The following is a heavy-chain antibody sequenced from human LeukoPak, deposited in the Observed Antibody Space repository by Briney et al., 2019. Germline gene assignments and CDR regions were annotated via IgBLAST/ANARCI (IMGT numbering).Heavy chain of an antibody. CDR1: GFTFSYNA. CDR3: ARDGGPQGWSPSIDY. Sequence: GTSLRLSCAASGFTFSYNAMHWVRQAPGMGLEWVAVISYDGSDKHYADSVKGRFTISRDNSKNTLYLQMNSLRSDDTAVYYCARDGGPQGWSPSIDYWGQGTLVTVSS. CDR2: ISYDGSDK. V-gene: IGHV3-30*04. J-gene: IGHJ4*02. D-gene: IGHD6-19*01.